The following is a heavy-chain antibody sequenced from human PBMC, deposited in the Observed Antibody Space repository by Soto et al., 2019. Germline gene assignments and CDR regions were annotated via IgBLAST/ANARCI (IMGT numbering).Heavy chain of an antibody. D-gene: IGHD6-13*01. Sequence: EVQLVESGGGLVQPGGSLRLSCAASAFTFSSYSMNWVRQAPGKGLEWVSYISSSSSTIYYADSVKGRFTISRDNAKNTPYLQMNSLRAEDTAVYYCARHPERIAQIGWFDPWRQGTLVTVSS. CDR1: AFTFSSYS. J-gene: IGHJ5*02. CDR3: ARHPERIAQIGWFDP. V-gene: IGHV3-48*01. CDR2: ISSSSSTI.